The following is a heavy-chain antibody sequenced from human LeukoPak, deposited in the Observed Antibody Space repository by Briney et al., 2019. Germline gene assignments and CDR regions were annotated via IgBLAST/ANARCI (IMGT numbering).Heavy chain of an antibody. CDR2: VSGYTGNT. V-gene: IGHV1-18*01. CDR1: GYTFTTYG. D-gene: IGHD1-14*01. Sequence: ASVSVSCTASGYTFTTYGVSWVRQAPGHGLEWMGWVSGYTGNTNYAERFQGRVTMTIDASTSTVYMELTNLRSDDTAVYFCARGEVSASLYYFDFWGQGTLVTVS. CDR3: ARGEVSASLYYFDF. J-gene: IGHJ4*02.